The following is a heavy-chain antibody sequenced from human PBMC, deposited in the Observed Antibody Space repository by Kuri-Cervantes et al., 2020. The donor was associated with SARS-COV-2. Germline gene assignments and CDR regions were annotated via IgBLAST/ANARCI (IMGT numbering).Heavy chain of an antibody. CDR1: GGSITSNYN. CDR2: ISYSGHT. CDR3: ARHRYKSNPGDAFDI. D-gene: IGHD1-20*01. Sequence: SETLSLTCTVSGGSITSNYNWGWIRRPPGKGLEWIGTISYSGHTYYNPSLKSRVAMFIDTSKNQFSLKLYSLTAADTSVYYCARHRYKSNPGDAFDISGRGTMVTVSS. V-gene: IGHV4-39*01. J-gene: IGHJ3*02.